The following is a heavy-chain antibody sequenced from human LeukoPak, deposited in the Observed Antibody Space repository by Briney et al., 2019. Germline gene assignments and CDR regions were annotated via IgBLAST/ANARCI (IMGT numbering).Heavy chain of an antibody. J-gene: IGHJ5*02. D-gene: IGHD2-2*01. Sequence: SVKVSCKASGGTFSSYTISWVRQAPGQGLEWMGGIIPIFGTANYAQKFQGRVTITADESTSTAYMELSSLRSEDTAVYYCAREEYCSSTSCRLGWFDPWGQGTLVTVSS. CDR2: IIPIFGTA. V-gene: IGHV1-69*01. CDR1: GGTFSSYT. CDR3: AREEYCSSTSCRLGWFDP.